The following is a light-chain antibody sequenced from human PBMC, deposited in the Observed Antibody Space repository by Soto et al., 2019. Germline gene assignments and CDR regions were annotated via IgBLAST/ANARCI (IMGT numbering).Light chain of an antibody. J-gene: IGKJ4*01. V-gene: IGKV3-20*01. CDR1: QTVRNNY. Sequence: EFMLTQSPGTLSLSPGERATLSCRASQTVRNNYLAWYQQKSGQAPRLLIYDASSRATGIPDRFSGGGSGTDFTLHISRLEPEDFAVYYWQQFSSYPLTFGGGTKVEIK. CDR2: DAS. CDR3: QQFSSYPLT.